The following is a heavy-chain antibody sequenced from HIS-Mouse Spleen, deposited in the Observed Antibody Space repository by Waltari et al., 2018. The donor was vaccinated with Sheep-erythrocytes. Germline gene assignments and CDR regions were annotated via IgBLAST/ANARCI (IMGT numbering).Heavy chain of an antibody. CDR2: LPFHAST. CDR3: ARAPYYYDSSGYYYFDY. J-gene: IGHJ4*02. CDR1: GGSISSGDYY. V-gene: IGHV4-30-4*01. Sequence: QVQLQESGPGLVKPSQTLSLTCTVSGGSISSGDYYWSWIRQPPGKGLEWVGSLPFHASTYYNPSLNCRVTISVDPSKNQFSLKLSSVTAADTAVYYCARAPYYYDSSGYYYFDYWGQGTLVTVSS. D-gene: IGHD3-22*01.